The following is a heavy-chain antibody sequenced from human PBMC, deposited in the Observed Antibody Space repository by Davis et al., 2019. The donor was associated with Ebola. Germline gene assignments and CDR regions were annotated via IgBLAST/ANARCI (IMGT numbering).Heavy chain of an antibody. Sequence: PGGSLRLSFAASGFTFSDYYMSWTRQAPGKGPEWVSYISSNSTNKKYADSVKGRFTISRDDAKNSLYLQMNSLRAEDTAVYYCAREAYYYDSTGYYYDIPDLFDYWGQGTLVTVSS. V-gene: IGHV3-11*06. D-gene: IGHD3-22*01. CDR2: ISSNSTNK. CDR1: GFTFSDYY. J-gene: IGHJ4*02. CDR3: AREAYYYDSTGYYYDIPDLFDY.